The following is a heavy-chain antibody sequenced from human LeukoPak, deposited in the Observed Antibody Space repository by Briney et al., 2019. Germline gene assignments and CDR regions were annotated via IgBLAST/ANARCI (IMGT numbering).Heavy chain of an antibody. J-gene: IGHJ4*02. CDR1: GFTFSSYA. CDR3: AKLNVPDYDILTGYHTYYFDY. D-gene: IGHD3-9*01. V-gene: IGHV3-23*01. Sequence: GGSLRLSCAASGFTFSSYAMSWVRQAPGKGLEWVSAISGSGGSTYYADSVKGRFTISRDNSKNTLYLQMNSLRAEDTAVYYCAKLNVPDYDILTGYHTYYFDYWGQGTLVTVSS. CDR2: ISGSGGST.